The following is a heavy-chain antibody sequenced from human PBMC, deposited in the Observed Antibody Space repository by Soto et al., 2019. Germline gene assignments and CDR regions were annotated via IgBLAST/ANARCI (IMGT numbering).Heavy chain of an antibody. CDR3: ARKVLGSTSRPDWWYFEL. CDR1: GFTFINYA. D-gene: IGHD2-2*01. CDR2: ISGGGDRA. J-gene: IGHJ2*01. Sequence: EVQLLESGGGLVQPGGSLRLSCVGSGFTFINYAMNWVRQTPGKGLEWVSTISGGGDRAFDADTVKGGFTTSRDNSKNTVNLQMNSMRADDTAVYYCARKVLGSTSRPDWWYFELWGRGTLVTVSS. V-gene: IGHV3-23*01.